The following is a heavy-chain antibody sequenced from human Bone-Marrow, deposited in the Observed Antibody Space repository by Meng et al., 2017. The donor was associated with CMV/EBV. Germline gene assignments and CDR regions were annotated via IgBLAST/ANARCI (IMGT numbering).Heavy chain of an antibody. CDR3: AREGCTSTTCYPLSDIYL. D-gene: IGHD2-2*01. CDR1: GFTFSSYA. J-gene: IGHJ4*02. V-gene: IGHV3-30*01. Sequence: GESLKISCAASGFTFSSYAMHWVRQAPGKGLDWVAVISYDGSNKYYADSVKGRFTISRDNSKNTLYLQMNSLRAEDTAVYYCAREGCTSTTCYPLSDIYLWGQGTLVTVSS. CDR2: ISYDGSNK.